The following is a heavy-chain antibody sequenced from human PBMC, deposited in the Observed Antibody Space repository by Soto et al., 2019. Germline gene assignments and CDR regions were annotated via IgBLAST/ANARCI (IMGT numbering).Heavy chain of an antibody. CDR1: GGSISSYY. CDR3: AATYSSGWYYFDY. J-gene: IGHJ4*02. V-gene: IGHV4-59*01. Sequence: QVQLQESGPGLVKPSETLSPTCTVSGGSISSYYWSWIRQPPGKGLEWIGYIYYSGSTNYNPSLKSRVTISVDTSKNQFSLKLSSVTAADTAVYYCAATYSSGWYYFDYWGQGTLVTVSS. CDR2: IYYSGST. D-gene: IGHD6-19*01.